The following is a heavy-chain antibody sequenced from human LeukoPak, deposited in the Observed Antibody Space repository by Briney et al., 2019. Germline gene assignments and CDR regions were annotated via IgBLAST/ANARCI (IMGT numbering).Heavy chain of an antibody. V-gene: IGHV3-7*04. J-gene: IGHJ4*02. CDR2: IKKDGSEK. Sequence: GGSLRLSCAASGFTFSSNWMSWVRQAPGKGLEWVASIKKDGSEKYYVDSVKGRFTISRDDAKNSLYLQMNSLRAEDTAVYYCARDKPHYSHDYWGQGTLVIVSS. CDR1: GFTFSSNW. D-gene: IGHD5-18*01. CDR3: ARDKPHYSHDY.